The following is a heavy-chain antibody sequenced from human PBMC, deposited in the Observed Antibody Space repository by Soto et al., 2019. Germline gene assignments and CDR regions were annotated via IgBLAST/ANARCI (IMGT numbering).Heavy chain of an antibody. Sequence: PSETLSLTCTVTGDSVNSYYWSWMRQPPGKGLECMGYVYYSGSTNYNPSLKSRVTISVDTSKNQISLRLKSVTAADTAVYYCARAETFGLHYFDYWGQGSLVTTSS. CDR3: ARAETFGLHYFDY. V-gene: IGHV4-59*02. CDR2: VYYSGST. CDR1: GDSVNSYY. D-gene: IGHD3-16*01. J-gene: IGHJ4*02.